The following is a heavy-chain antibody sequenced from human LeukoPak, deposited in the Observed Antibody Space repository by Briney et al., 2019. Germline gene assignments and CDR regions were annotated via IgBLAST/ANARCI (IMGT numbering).Heavy chain of an antibody. CDR2: IESKSDGGTT. J-gene: IGHJ4*02. Sequence: GGSLRLSCAVSGLTLSNVWMNWVRQAPGKGLEWVGLIESKSDGGTTDFAAPVRGRFTISRDDSKNTLYLQMNSLTSEDTAIYFCTQGSGFYFNYWGQGTLVTVSS. V-gene: IGHV3-15*07. CDR1: GLTLSNVW. CDR3: TQGSGFYFNY. D-gene: IGHD5-12*01.